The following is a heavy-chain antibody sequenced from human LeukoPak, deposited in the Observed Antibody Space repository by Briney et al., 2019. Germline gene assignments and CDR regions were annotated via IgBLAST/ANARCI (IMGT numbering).Heavy chain of an antibody. Sequence: GGSLRLSCAASGFTFSTYEMSWVRQAPGKGLEWVSGISSDGGSTYYADSVKGRFTNSRDNSKNTLYLQMNSLRADDTAVYYCARGLDGSFWCNFDHWGQGTLVTVSS. CDR1: GFTFSTYE. CDR3: ARGLDGSFWCNFDH. J-gene: IGHJ4*02. V-gene: IGHV3-23*01. CDR2: ISSDGGST. D-gene: IGHD6-19*01.